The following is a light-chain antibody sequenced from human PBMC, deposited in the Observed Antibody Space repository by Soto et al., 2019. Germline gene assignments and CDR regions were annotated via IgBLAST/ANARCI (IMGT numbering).Light chain of an antibody. J-gene: IGLJ2*01. Sequence: QSVLTQPPSASGTPGQRVTISCSGGSSNIGSNTVNWYQQLPGTAPKLVIYIDNQRPSGVPARFSGSKSGTSASLAISGLQSDDDAEYYCAAWDESLNGPVFGGGTKVTVL. V-gene: IGLV1-44*01. CDR2: IDN. CDR3: AAWDESLNGPV. CDR1: SSNIGSNT.